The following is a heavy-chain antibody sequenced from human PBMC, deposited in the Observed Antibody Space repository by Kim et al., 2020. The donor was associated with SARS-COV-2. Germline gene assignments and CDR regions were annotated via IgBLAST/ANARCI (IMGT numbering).Heavy chain of an antibody. CDR2: ISGDGGST. J-gene: IGHJ6*04. D-gene: IGHD5-12*01. V-gene: IGHV3-43*02. Sequence: GGSLRLSCAASGFTFDDYAMHWVRQAPGKGLEWVSLISGDGGSTYYADSVKGRFTISRDNSKNSLYLQMNSLRAEDTALYYCANCFDPEGYVRYSGYDSGDYYYCMDVWGKGTTVTVSS. CDR3: ANCFDPEGYVRYSGYDSGDYYYCMDV. CDR1: GFTFDDYA.